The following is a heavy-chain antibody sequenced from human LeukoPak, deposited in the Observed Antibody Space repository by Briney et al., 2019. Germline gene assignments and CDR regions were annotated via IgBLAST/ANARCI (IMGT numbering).Heavy chain of an antibody. CDR1: GYTFTSYG. J-gene: IGHJ5*02. D-gene: IGHD3-9*01. Sequence: GASVKVSCKASGYTFTSYGISWVRRAPGQGLEWMGWISAYNGNTNYAQKLQGRVTMTTDTSTSTAYMELRSLRSDDTAVYYCPRDIVLRYFDWLRGPIGWFDPWGQGTLVTVSS. CDR2: ISAYNGNT. CDR3: PRDIVLRYFDWLRGPIGWFDP. V-gene: IGHV1-18*01.